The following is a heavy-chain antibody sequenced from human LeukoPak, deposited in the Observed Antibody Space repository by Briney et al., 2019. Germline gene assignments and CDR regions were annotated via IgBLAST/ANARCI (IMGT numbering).Heavy chain of an antibody. CDR2: ISGSGGST. V-gene: IGHV3-23*01. J-gene: IGHJ4*02. CDR1: GFTFSSYA. D-gene: IGHD3-10*01. Sequence: GRSLRLSCAVSGFTFSSYAMSWVRQAPGKGLEWVSAISGSGGSTYYADSVKGRFTISRDNSKNTLYLQMNSLRAEDTAVYYCAKDLWFGELSPIDYWGQGTLVTVSS. CDR3: AKDLWFGELSPIDY.